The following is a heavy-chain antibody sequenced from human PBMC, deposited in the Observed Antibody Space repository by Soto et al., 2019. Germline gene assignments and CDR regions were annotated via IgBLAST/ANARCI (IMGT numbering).Heavy chain of an antibody. V-gene: IGHV3-66*01. J-gene: IGHJ4*02. D-gene: IGHD3-10*01. CDR2: IQDGGSI. Sequence: EVLLEESGGDLVQPGGSLRLSCAASGFSVSNNYMTWVRQVPGKGLEWVSVIQDGGSITYADSVRDRFTISRDSSKNTVFLQMSRLRPEDTAVYFCARGEGSGSHALGQGGQGPLVTVSS. CDR1: GFSVSNNY. CDR3: ARGEGSGSHALGQ.